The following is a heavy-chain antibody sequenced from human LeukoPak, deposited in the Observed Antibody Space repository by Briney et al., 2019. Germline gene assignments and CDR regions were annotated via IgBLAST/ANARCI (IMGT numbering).Heavy chain of an antibody. J-gene: IGHJ6*02. CDR1: GYSFTSYW. V-gene: IGHV5-10-1*01. CDR3: ARHPRRVAATYYYYGMDV. CDR2: IDPSDSYT. D-gene: IGHD2-15*01. Sequence: GESLKISCKGSGYSFTSYWISWVRQMPGKGLEWMGRIDPSDSYTNYSPSFQGHVTISADESISTAYLQWSSLKASDTAMYYCARHPRRVAATYYYYGMDVWGQGTTVTVSS.